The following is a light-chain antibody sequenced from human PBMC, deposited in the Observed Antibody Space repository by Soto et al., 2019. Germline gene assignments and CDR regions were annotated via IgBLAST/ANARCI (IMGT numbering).Light chain of an antibody. Sequence: QSVLTQPASVSGSPEQSITISCTGTSSDVGSYNLVSWCKQHPGKAPKVMIYEATKRPSGVSNRFSGSKSGNTASLTISGRPAEDEADYYFCAYAASGTVVFGGGTQLPVL. CDR3: CAYAASGTVV. J-gene: IGLJ3*02. CDR2: EAT. V-gene: IGLV2-23*01. CDR1: SSDVGSYNL.